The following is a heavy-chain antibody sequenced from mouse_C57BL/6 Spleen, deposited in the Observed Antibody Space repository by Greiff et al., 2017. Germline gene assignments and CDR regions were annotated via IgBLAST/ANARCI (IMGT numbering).Heavy chain of an antibody. D-gene: IGHD1-1*01. CDR1: GFNIKDDY. V-gene: IGHV14-4*01. Sequence: EVQLQQSGAELVRPGASVKLSCTASGFNIKDDYMHWVKQRPEQGLEWIGWIDPENGDTEYASKFQGKATITADTSSNTDYLQLSSLTSEDTAVYYCITGVYGSSYVFAYWGQGTLVTVSA. CDR3: ITGVYGSSYVFAY. CDR2: IDPENGDT. J-gene: IGHJ3*01.